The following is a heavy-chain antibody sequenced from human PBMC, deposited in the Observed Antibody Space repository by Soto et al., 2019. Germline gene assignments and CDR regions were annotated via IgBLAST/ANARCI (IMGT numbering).Heavy chain of an antibody. D-gene: IGHD6-13*01. CDR2: IGSSSTYI. V-gene: IGHV3-21*01. J-gene: IGHJ4*02. Sequence: PGGSLRLSCAASGFTFSSYTMNWVRQAPGQGLEWVSSIGSSSTYIYYVDSVRGRFTIARDNAKNSLYLQMNGLRAEDTAVYYCARGGVGAARGADFDYWGQGTLVTVSS. CDR3: ARGGVGAARGADFDY. CDR1: GFTFSSYT.